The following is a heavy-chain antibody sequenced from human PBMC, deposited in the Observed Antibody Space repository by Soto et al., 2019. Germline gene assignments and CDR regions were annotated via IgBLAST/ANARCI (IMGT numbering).Heavy chain of an antibody. D-gene: IGHD1-7*01. J-gene: IGHJ5*02. CDR2: ISGYNGNT. CDR1: GYTFTSYG. V-gene: IGHV1-18*01. CDR3: ARDPTLELRGRWFDP. Sequence: ASVKVSCKASGYTFTSYGISWVRQAPGQGLEWMGWISGYNGNTNYAQKVQGRVTMTTDTSTSTAYMELRSLRFDDTAVYYCARDPTLELRGRWFDPWGQGTLVTVSS.